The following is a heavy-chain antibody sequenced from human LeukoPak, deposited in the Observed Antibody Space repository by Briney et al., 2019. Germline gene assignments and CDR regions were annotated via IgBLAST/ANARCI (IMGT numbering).Heavy chain of an antibody. D-gene: IGHD5-18*01. J-gene: IGHJ4*02. CDR2: MNPNSGNT. Sequence: GASVKVSCKASGYTFTSYDINWVRQATRQGLEWMGWMNPNSGNTGYAQKFQGRVTMTRDTSISTAYMELSSLTSEDTAVYYCARLGIYDGNSYGSFWGQGTLVTVSS. V-gene: IGHV1-8*01. CDR1: GYTFTSYD. CDR3: ARLGIYDGNSYGSF.